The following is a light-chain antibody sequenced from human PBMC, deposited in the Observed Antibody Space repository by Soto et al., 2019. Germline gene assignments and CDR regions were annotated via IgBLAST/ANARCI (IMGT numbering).Light chain of an antibody. CDR3: QQSYRTPLT. CDR1: QSISSY. Sequence: ESLLISFAAALFASVGDRVTITCRASQSISSYLNWYQQKPGKAPKLLIYAASSLQSGVPSRFSGSGSGTDFTLTISSLQPEDFATYYCQQSYRTPLTLGQGTKVDIK. V-gene: IGKV1-39*01. CDR2: AAS. J-gene: IGKJ1*01.